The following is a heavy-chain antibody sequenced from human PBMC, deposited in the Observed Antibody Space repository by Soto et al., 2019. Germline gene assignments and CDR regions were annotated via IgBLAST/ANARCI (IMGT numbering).Heavy chain of an antibody. J-gene: IGHJ4*02. CDR1: GFNFSDYY. D-gene: IGHD2-2*01. V-gene: IGHV3-11*01. Sequence: QVQLVESGGGLVKPGGSLRLSCAASGFNFSDYYFSWIRQAPGKGLEWVAYISASGSYIYYADSVKGRFTISKDNAKNSLYQQMNSLRAEDTAIYYCARGDCRKPTCYGWHYWGQGTVVTVS. CDR2: ISASGSYI. CDR3: ARGDCRKPTCYGWHY.